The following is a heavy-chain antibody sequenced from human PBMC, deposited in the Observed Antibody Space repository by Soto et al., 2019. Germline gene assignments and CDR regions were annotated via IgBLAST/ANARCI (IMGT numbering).Heavy chain of an antibody. CDR3: ARDXAARGSAYYYYYYGMDV. D-gene: IGHD5-18*01. CDR1: GFTFSSYE. J-gene: IGHJ6*02. CDR2: ISSSGSTI. Sequence: GGSLRLSCAASGFTFSSYEMNWVRQAPGKGLEWVSYISSSGSTIYYADSVKGRFTISRDNAKNSLYLQMNSLRAEDTAVYYCARDXAARGSAYYYYYYGMDVWGQGTTVTVSS. V-gene: IGHV3-48*03.